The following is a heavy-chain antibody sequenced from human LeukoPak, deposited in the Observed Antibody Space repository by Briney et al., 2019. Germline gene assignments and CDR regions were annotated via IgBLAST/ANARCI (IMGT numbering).Heavy chain of an antibody. J-gene: IGHJ4*02. CDR2: IYYGGNT. CDR3: ASGPRNYYYSGSYHY. V-gene: IGHV4-61*01. D-gene: IGHD3-10*01. CDR1: GGSVSSGSYY. Sequence: SETLSLTCTVSGGSVSSGSYYWNWIRQPPGRGLEWIGYIYYGGNTNYNPSLRSRVTISMDTSKNQFSLKVNSVTAADTAVYFCASGPRNYYYSGSYHYWGQGTLVTVSS.